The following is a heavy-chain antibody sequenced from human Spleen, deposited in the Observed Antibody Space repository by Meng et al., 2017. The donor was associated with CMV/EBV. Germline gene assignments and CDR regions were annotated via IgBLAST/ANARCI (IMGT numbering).Heavy chain of an antibody. D-gene: IGHD6-13*01. CDR1: TFSTYA. V-gene: IGHV1-69*10. CDR3: ARETRGQQLVLGSWFDP. CDR2: IILILGFA. J-gene: IGHJ5*02. Sequence: TFSTYAISWVRQAPGQGLEWMGGIILILGFANYAQRFQGRVTITADRSTSTAYMELSSLRSEDTAVYYCARETRGQQLVLGSWFDPWGQGTLVTVSS.